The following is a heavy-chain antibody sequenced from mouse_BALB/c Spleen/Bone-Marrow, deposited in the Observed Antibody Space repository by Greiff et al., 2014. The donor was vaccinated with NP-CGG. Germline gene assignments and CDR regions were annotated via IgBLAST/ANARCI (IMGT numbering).Heavy chain of an antibody. CDR1: GFNIKDTY. V-gene: IGHV14-3*02. CDR2: IDPANGNT. CDR3: ARFPFPY. J-gene: IGHJ3*01. Sequence: VQLQQSGAELVKPGASVKLSCTASGFNIKDTYMHWVKQRPEQGLEWIGKIDPANGNTKYDPKFQGKATITADTSSNTAYLQLSSLTSGDTAVYCCARFPFPYWGQGTLVTVSA.